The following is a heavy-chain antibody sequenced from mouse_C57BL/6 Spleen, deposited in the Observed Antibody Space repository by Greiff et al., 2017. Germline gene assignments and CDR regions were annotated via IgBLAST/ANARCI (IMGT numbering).Heavy chain of an antibody. V-gene: IGHV2-2*01. Sequence: QVQLQQSGPGLVQPSQCLSITCTVSGFSLTSYGVHWVRQSPGKGLEWLGVIWSGGSTDYNAAFISSLSISKDNSKSQVCCKMSRLQADDTAIYYCARLTGTEAMDYWGQGTSVTVSS. CDR1: GFSLTSYG. CDR3: ARLTGTEAMDY. D-gene: IGHD4-1*01. J-gene: IGHJ4*01. CDR2: IWSGGST.